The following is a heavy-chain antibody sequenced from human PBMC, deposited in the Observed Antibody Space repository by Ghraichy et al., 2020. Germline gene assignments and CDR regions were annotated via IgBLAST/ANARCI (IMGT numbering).Heavy chain of an antibody. CDR2: ISSCSSTI. CDR3: ARPYSSGCNSSGAYFDS. V-gene: IGHV3-48*01. J-gene: IGHJ4*02. D-gene: IGHD6-19*01. CDR1: GFTFSSYS. Sequence: GGSLRLSCAASGFTFSSYSMNWVRQAPGKGLEWVSYISSCSSTIYYADSVKGRFTISRDNAKNSLYLQMNSLRAEDTAVYHCARPYSSGCNSSGAYFDSWGKGGLVTVSS.